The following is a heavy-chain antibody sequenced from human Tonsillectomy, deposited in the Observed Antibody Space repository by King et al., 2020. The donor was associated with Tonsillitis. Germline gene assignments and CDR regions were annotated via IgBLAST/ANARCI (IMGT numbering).Heavy chain of an antibody. V-gene: IGHV3-7*03. D-gene: IGHD4-17*01. CDR2: INQDGSLK. Sequence: EVQLVESGGGLVQPGGSLRLSCAASGFTFSRYWMSWVRQAPGKGLEWVANINQDGSLKWYVDSVRGRFVVSRDNAKNSLSLQMNGLRVEDTAVYFCAREGSRDYGDYWGHWGQGILVAVSS. CDR3: AREGSRDYGDYWGH. CDR1: GFTFSRYW. J-gene: IGHJ4*02.